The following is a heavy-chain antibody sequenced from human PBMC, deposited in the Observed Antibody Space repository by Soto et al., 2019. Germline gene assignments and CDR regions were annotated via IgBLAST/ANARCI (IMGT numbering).Heavy chain of an antibody. Sequence: QVQLQQWGAGLLKPSETLSLTCAVYGGSFSGYYWSWIRQPPGKGLEWIGEINHSGSTNYNPSLKSRVTLSVDTSKNQFSLKLSSVTAADTAVYYCARGGKIAAAGTGDYYYYYMDVWGKGTTVTVSS. J-gene: IGHJ6*03. CDR3: ARGGKIAAAGTGDYYYYYMDV. CDR2: INHSGST. D-gene: IGHD6-13*01. V-gene: IGHV4-34*01. CDR1: GGSFSGYY.